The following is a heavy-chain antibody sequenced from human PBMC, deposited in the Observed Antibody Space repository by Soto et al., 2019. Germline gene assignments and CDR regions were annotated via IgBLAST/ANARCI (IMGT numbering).Heavy chain of an antibody. Sequence: GGSLRLSCAASGFTFNIAWMNWVRQAPGKGLEWVGRIKSKPDGGTTHYTAPVNGRFTISRDDSTNTLYLQMNSLKTEDTAVYYCTTSQKYSSGPALFQHWGQGTLVTVSS. CDR2: IKSKPDGGTT. CDR3: TTSQKYSSGPALFQH. CDR1: GFTFNIAW. J-gene: IGHJ1*01. D-gene: IGHD6-19*01. V-gene: IGHV3-15*07.